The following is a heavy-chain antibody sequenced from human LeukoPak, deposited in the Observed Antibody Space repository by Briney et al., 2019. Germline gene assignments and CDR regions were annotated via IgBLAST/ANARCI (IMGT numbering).Heavy chain of an antibody. CDR1: GGSFSGYY. Sequence: PSETLSLTCAVYGGSFSGYYWSWIRQPPGKGLEWIGEINHSGSTNYNPSLKSRVTISVDTSKNQFSLKLSSVTAADTAVYYCARGTAMITFGGVIVIPLHYFDYWGRGTLVTVSS. CDR2: INHSGST. J-gene: IGHJ4*02. D-gene: IGHD3-16*02. CDR3: ARGTAMITFGGVIVIPLHYFDY. V-gene: IGHV4-34*01.